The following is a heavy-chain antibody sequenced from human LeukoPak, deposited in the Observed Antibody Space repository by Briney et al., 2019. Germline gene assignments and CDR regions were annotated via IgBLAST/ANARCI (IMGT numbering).Heavy chain of an antibody. J-gene: IGHJ4*02. V-gene: IGHV3-64*01. CDR1: GFTFSSYA. Sequence: GGSLRLXCAASGFTFSSYAMHWGRQAPGKGLEYVSAISSNGGSTYYANSVKGRFTISRDNSKNTLYLQMGSLRAEDMAVYYCARGRKLLWFGEFLYWGQGTLVTVSS. CDR2: ISSNGGST. CDR3: ARGRKLLWFGEFLY. D-gene: IGHD3-10*01.